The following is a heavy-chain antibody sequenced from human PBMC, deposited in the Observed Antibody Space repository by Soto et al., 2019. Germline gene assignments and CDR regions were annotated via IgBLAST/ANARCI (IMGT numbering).Heavy chain of an antibody. CDR2: IDHSGSS. CDR1: GYSTSNGYC. D-gene: IGHD2-21*02. CDR3: ARVYCGGDCYYFDY. Sequence: SETLSLTCAVSGYSTSNGYCWAWIRQSPGKGLEWIGSIDHSGSSDYTPSLKSRVTISVDTSKNQFSLKLSSVTAADTAVYYCARVYCGGDCYYFDYWGQGTLVTVSS. V-gene: IGHV4-38-2*01. J-gene: IGHJ4*02.